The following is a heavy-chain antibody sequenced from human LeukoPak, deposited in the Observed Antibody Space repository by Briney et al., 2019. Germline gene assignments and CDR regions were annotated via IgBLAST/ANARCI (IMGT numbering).Heavy chain of an antibody. V-gene: IGHV3-30*18. CDR3: AKIAARFYYYCYGMDV. J-gene: IGHJ6*02. CDR1: GFTFSSYG. CDR2: ISYDGGNK. Sequence: GGSLRLSCAASGFTFSSYGMHWVRQAPGKGLEWVAVISYDGGNKYYADSVKGRFTISRDNSKNTLYLQMNSLRAEDTAVYYCAKIAARFYYYCYGMDVWGQGTTVTVSS. D-gene: IGHD6-6*01.